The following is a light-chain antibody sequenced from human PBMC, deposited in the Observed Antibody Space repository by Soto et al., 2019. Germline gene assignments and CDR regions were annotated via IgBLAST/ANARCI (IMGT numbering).Light chain of an antibody. CDR2: GAS. V-gene: IGKV3-15*01. CDR1: QSIGTK. CDR3: QQYHNWPIT. J-gene: IGKJ5*01. Sequence: EIVMTQFPATLSKSPGESATFSCRASQSIGTKLAWYQQRPGQAPRLLMYGASTGATGIPARFSGSGSGTEFTLTIGSLQSDDFAVYYCQQYHNWPITFGQGTRLEIK.